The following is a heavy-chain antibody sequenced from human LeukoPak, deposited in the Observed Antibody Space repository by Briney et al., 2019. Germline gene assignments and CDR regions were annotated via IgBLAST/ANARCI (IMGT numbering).Heavy chain of an antibody. D-gene: IGHD1-26*01. J-gene: IGHJ4*02. Sequence: SQTLSLTCTVSGGSISSGSYYWSWIRQPAGKGLEWIGRIYTSGSTNYNPSLKSRVTISVDTSKNQFSLKLSSVTAADTAVYYCARASGSYFWYYFDYWGQGTLVTVSS. CDR2: IYTSGST. V-gene: IGHV4-61*02. CDR3: ARASGSYFWYYFDY. CDR1: GGSISSGSYY.